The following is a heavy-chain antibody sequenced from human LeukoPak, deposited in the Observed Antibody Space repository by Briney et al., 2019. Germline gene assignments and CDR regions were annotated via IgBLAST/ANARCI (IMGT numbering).Heavy chain of an antibody. D-gene: IGHD3-22*01. V-gene: IGHV4-59*08. Sequence: SETLSLTCTVSGASISTYFWSWIRQPAGKGLEWIGYIYYSGSTNYNPSLKSRVTISVDTSKNQFSLKLSSVTAADTAVYYCARHYDSSSYWYYFDYWGQGTLVTVSS. J-gene: IGHJ4*02. CDR1: GASISTYF. CDR3: ARHYDSSSYWYYFDY. CDR2: IYYSGST.